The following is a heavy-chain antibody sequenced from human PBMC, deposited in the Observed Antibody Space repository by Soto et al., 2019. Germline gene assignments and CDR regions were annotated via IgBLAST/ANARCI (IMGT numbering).Heavy chain of an antibody. CDR1: GYTLTELS. CDR3: ATSRPAYYGSGKKMNPPSV. V-gene: IGHV1-24*01. D-gene: IGHD3-10*01. Sequence: GASVKVSCKVSGYTLTELSMHWVRQAPGKGLEWMGGFDPEDGETIYAQKFQGRVTMTEDTSTDTAYMELSSLRSEDTAVYYCATSRPAYYGSGKKMNPPSVWGQGTTVTVSS. J-gene: IGHJ6*02. CDR2: FDPEDGET.